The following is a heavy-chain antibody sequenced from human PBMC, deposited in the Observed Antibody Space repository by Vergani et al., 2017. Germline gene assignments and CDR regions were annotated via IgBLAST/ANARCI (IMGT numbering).Heavy chain of an antibody. V-gene: IGHV1-18*01. Sequence: QVQLVQSGGEVKKPGASVKVSCKASGYTFTKYAISGARQPPGQGREWMGWISTYDGDTNYAQKFQGRLTKTKDTSTNTAYMELRSLRSEDTAVYYCARASRLMATRLDYWGQGTLVTVSS. J-gene: IGHJ4*02. CDR2: ISTYDGDT. CDR1: GYTFTKYA. CDR3: ARASRLMATRLDY. D-gene: IGHD5-24*01.